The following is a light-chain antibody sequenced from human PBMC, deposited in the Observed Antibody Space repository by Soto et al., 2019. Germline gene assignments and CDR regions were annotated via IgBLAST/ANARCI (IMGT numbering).Light chain of an antibody. CDR2: QAS. J-gene: IGKJ1*01. CDR3: QQYNKT. CDR1: QSISNW. V-gene: IGKV1-5*03. Sequence: DIQMTQSPSTLSAAVGDKVTITCRASQSISNWLAWYQQKPGKAPKLLIYQASSLERGVPGRFSGSGSGTEFILTISNLQPDDFATYYCQQYNKTFGQGTKVEIK.